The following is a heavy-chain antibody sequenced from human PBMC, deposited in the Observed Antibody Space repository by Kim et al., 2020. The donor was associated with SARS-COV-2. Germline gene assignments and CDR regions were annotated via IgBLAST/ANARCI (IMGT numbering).Heavy chain of an antibody. J-gene: IGHJ3*02. Sequence: QKFQGSVTITADESTSTAYMELSSLRSEDTAVYYCASGPHGDYAEGAFDIWGQGTMVTVSS. V-gene: IGHV1-69*01. D-gene: IGHD4-17*01. CDR3: ASGPHGDYAEGAFDI.